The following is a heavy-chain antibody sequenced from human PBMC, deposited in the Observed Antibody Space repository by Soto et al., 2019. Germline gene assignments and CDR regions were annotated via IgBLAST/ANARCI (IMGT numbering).Heavy chain of an antibody. J-gene: IGHJ6*02. CDR1: GGTFSSYA. D-gene: IGHD2-15*01. Sequence: QVQLVQSGAEVKKPGSSVKVSCKASGGTFSSYAISWVRQAPGQGLEWMGGIVPIFCTANYAQKFQGRVTITADQSTSTAYMELSSLGSEDTALYSWASPRGFYCSAGSCYHNYYYYYCMDFWGQGTTVTVSS. CDR3: ASPRGFYCSAGSCYHNYYYYYCMDF. V-gene: IGHV1-69*01. CDR2: IVPIFCTA.